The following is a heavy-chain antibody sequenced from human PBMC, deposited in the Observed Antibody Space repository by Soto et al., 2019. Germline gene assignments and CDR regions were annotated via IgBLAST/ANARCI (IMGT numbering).Heavy chain of an antibody. D-gene: IGHD3-22*01. CDR3: ARDYYDSSGYYGYYYGMDV. J-gene: IGHJ6*02. CDR1: GGSISSGGYY. Sequence: SETLSLTCTVSGGSISSGGYYWSWIRQHPGKGLEWIGYIYYSGSTYYNPSLKSRVTISVDTSKNQFSLKLSSVTAADTAVYYCARDYYDSSGYYGYYYGMDVWGQGTTVTVSS. V-gene: IGHV4-31*03. CDR2: IYYSGST.